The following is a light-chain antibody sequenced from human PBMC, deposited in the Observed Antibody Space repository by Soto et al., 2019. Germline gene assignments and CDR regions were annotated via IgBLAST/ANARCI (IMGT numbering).Light chain of an antibody. V-gene: IGLV1-44*01. CDR2: DN. J-gene: IGLJ2*01. CDR1: SSNIGKNY. Sequence: QSVLTQPPSASGTPGQRVTISCSGSSSNIGKNYVYWYQQLPGTAPKLLIYDNERPSGVPDRFSGSKSGTSASLAISGLQSEDEADYYCAAWDASLNGVVFGGGTQLTVL. CDR3: AAWDASLNGVV.